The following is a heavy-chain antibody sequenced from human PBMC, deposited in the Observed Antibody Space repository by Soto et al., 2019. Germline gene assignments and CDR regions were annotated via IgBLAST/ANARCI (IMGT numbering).Heavy chain of an antibody. CDR2: INAGNGNT. CDR1: GYTFTSYA. J-gene: IGHJ4*02. V-gene: IGHV1-3*01. D-gene: IGHD6-19*01. Sequence: QVQLVQSGAEVKKPGASVKVYCTASGYTFTSYAIHWVRQAPGQRLEWKGWINAGNGNTKYSQMFQGRVTIKKDMSASTVYMELTSLSSEDTALYYCARDSSSHSSGWYYFDSWGQGTLVTVSS. CDR3: ARDSSSHSSGWYYFDS.